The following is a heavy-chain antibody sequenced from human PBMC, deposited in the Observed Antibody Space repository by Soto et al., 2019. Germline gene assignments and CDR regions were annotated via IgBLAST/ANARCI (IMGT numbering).Heavy chain of an antibody. V-gene: IGHV3-30*18. CDR1: GFTFSSYG. Sequence: GGSLRLSCAASGFTFSSYGMHWVRQAPGKGLEWVAVISYDGSNKYYADSVKGRFTISRDNSKNTLYLQMNSLRAEDTAVYYCAKDLLPPADIVVVVRGWNFYYYYGMDVWGQGTTVTVSS. CDR3: AKDLLPPADIVVVVRGWNFYYYYGMDV. CDR2: ISYDGSNK. D-gene: IGHD2-15*01. J-gene: IGHJ6*02.